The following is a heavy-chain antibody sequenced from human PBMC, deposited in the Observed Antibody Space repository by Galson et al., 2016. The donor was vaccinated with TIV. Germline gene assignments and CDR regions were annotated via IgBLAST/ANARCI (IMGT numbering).Heavy chain of an antibody. CDR3: ARDRYCSSVSCSFANNWFDP. D-gene: IGHD2-2*01. V-gene: IGHV7-4-1*02. J-gene: IGHJ5*02. CDR2: INTNNGNP. CDR1: GYSFSRHA. Sequence: SVKVSCKASGYSFSRHALNWVRQAPGQGLEWMGWINTNNGNPMYAQGFTGRFVFSLDTSVSTAYLQISSLKAEDTAVYYCARDRYCSSVSCSFANNWFDPWGQATLVTVSS.